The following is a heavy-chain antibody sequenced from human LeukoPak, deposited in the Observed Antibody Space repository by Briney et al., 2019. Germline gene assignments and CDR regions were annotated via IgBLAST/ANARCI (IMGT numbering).Heavy chain of an antibody. CDR1: GFTFSSYA. J-gene: IGHJ4*02. D-gene: IGHD5-24*01. CDR2: ISYDGSNK. CDR3: ARGPATIFNY. V-gene: IGHV3-30-3*01. Sequence: GGSLRLSCAASGFTFSSYATHWVRQAPGKGLEWVAVISYDGSNKYYADSVKGRFTISRDNSKNTLYLQMNSLRAEDTAVYYCARGPATIFNYWGQGTLVTVSS.